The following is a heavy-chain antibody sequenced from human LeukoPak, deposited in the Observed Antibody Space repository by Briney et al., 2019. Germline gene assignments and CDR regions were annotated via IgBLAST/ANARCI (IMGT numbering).Heavy chain of an antibody. D-gene: IGHD3-22*01. V-gene: IGHV4-59*01. J-gene: IGHJ3*02. Sequence: SETLSLTCTVSGGSISSYYWSWIRQPPGKGLEWIGYIYYSGSTNYNPSLKSRVTISVDTSKNQFSLKLSSVTAADTAVYYCARVIHYYDSSGYPGDAFDIWGQGTMVTVSS. CDR1: GGSISSYY. CDR3: ARVIHYYDSSGYPGDAFDI. CDR2: IYYSGST.